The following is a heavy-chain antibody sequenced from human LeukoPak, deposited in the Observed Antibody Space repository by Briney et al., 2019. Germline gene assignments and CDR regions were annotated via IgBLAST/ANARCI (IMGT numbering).Heavy chain of an antibody. CDR2: INWNGGST. CDR3: ARGTLKAAATDFDY. J-gene: IGHJ4*02. D-gene: IGHD6-13*01. CDR1: GFTFDDYG. Sequence: GRSLRLSCAASGFTFDDYGMSWVRQAPGKGLEWGSGINWNGGSTGYAASVKGRFTISRDNAKNSLYLQMNSLRAEDTALSYCARGTLKAAATDFDYWGQGTLVTVSS. V-gene: IGHV3-20*04.